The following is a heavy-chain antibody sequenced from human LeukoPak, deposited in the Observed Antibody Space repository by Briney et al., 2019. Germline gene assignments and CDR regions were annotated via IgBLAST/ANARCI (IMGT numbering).Heavy chain of an antibody. D-gene: IGHD6-19*01. CDR3: ARLSGIAVAGTRVYGMDG. Sequence: PGGSLRLSCAASGFTFSSYSMNWVRQAPGKGLEWVSSISSSSSYIYYADSVKGRFTISRDNAKNSLYLQMNSLRAEDTAVYYCARLSGIAVAGTRVYGMDGWGQGTTVTVSS. CDR2: ISSSSSYI. V-gene: IGHV3-21*01. CDR1: GFTFSSYS. J-gene: IGHJ6*02.